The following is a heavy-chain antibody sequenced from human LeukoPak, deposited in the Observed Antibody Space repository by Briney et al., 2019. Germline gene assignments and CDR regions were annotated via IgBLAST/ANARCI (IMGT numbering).Heavy chain of an antibody. CDR1: GYSISSGYY. CDR3: ARVGLVATILRYAFDI. D-gene: IGHD5-12*01. CDR2: IYHSGST. J-gene: IGHJ3*02. Sequence: KPSETLSLTCTVSGYSISSGYYWGWIRQPPGKGLEWIGSIYHSGSTYYNPSLKSRVTISVDTSKNQFSLKLSSVTAADTAVYYCARVGLVATILRYAFDIWGQGTMVTVSS. V-gene: IGHV4-38-2*02.